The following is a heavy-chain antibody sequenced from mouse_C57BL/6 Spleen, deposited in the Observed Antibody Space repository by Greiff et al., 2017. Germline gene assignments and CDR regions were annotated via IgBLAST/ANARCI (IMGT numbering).Heavy chain of an antibody. Sequence: QVQLQQPGAELVKPGASVKLSCKASGYTFTSYWMHWVKQRPGQGLEWIGMIHPNSGSTNYNEKFKSKATLTVDKSSSTAYMQLSSLTSEDSAVYYCARKRGGYAMDYWGQGTSVTVSS. J-gene: IGHJ4*01. CDR1: GYTFTSYW. CDR2: IHPNSGST. V-gene: IGHV1-64*01. CDR3: ARKRGGYAMDY.